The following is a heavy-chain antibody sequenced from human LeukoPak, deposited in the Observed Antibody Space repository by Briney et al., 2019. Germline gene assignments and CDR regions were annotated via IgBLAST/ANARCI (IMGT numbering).Heavy chain of an antibody. CDR1: SYSISTGYH. CDR3: AKVAVGVTKSFDY. J-gene: IGHJ4*02. Sequence: PSETLSLTCAVSSYSISTGYHWGWIRQPPGKGLEWLGSIYHSGITYYNPSLKSRVTISVDTSKNQFSLKLSSVTAADTAVYYCAKVAVGVTKSFDYWGQGTLVTVSS. D-gene: IGHD1-26*01. CDR2: IYHSGIT. V-gene: IGHV4-38-2*01.